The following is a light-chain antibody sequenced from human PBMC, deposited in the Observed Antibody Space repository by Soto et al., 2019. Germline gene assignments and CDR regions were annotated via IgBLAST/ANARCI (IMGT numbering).Light chain of an antibody. Sequence: RSCRASQSVSSRFLAWYQQKPGQAPRLLMYGASSRATGVPDRFSGTWSGPDFTLTISRLEPEDVAVYYCQQYGSSPYTFGLGTKVDIK. J-gene: IGKJ2*01. CDR2: GAS. CDR3: QQYGSSPYT. CDR1: QSVSSRF. V-gene: IGKV3-20*01.